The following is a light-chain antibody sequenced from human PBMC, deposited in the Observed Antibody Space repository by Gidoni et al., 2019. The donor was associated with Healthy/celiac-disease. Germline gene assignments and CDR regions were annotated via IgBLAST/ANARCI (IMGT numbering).Light chain of an antibody. CDR1: QSISSW. J-gene: IGKJ1*01. CDR3: QQYNSYSWT. Sequence: DIQMTQSPSTLSASVGDRVTITCRASQSISSWLAWYQQKPGKAPKLLIYDASSLESGGPSRFRGSGSGTEFTLTISSLQPDDFAIYYCQQYNSYSWTFGQXTKVEIK. CDR2: DAS. V-gene: IGKV1-5*01.